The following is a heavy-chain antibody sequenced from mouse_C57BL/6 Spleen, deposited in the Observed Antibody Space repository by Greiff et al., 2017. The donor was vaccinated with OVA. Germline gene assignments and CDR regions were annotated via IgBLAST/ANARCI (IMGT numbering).Heavy chain of an antibody. Sequence: EVQLQESGPELVKPGASVKMSCKASGYTFTDYNMHWVKQSHGKSLEWIGYINPNNGGTSYNQKFKGKATLTVNKSSSTAYMELRSLTSEDSAVYYCAREGPLWPHYFDYWGQGTTLTVSS. CDR3: AREGPLWPHYFDY. D-gene: IGHD1-1*02. CDR2: INPNNGGT. V-gene: IGHV1-22*01. CDR1: GYTFTDYN. J-gene: IGHJ2*01.